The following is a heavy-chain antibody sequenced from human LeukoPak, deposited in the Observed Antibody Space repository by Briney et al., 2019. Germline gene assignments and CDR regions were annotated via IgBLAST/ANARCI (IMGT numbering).Heavy chain of an antibody. V-gene: IGHV3-48*03. Sequence: GGSLRLSCAASGFSFSSYEMNWVRQAPGKGLEWISYISSSGTIIYYADSVKGRFTISRDHAKNSLYLQMNSLRVEDTAVYYCARAGIGSPYFFDYWGQGTLVTVSS. D-gene: IGHD3-22*01. CDR3: ARAGIGSPYFFDY. CDR1: GFSFSSYE. J-gene: IGHJ4*02. CDR2: ISSSGTII.